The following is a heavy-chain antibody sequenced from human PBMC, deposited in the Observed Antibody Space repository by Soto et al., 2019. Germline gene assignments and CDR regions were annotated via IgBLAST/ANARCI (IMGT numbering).Heavy chain of an antibody. D-gene: IGHD6-13*01. J-gene: IGHJ5*02. CDR1: GYTFTSYY. CDR2: INPSGGST. Sequence: QVQLVQSGAEVKKPGASVKVSCKASGYTFTSYYMHWVRQAPGQGLEWMGIINPSGGSTSYAQKCQGRVTMTRDTSTSTVYMELSSLRSEDTAVYYCARVSKAAAAGTAGWFDPWGQGTLVTVSS. CDR3: ARVSKAAAAGTAGWFDP. V-gene: IGHV1-46*01.